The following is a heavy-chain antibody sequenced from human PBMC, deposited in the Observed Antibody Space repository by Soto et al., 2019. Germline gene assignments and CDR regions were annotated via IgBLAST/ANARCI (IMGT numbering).Heavy chain of an antibody. CDR3: ARGQLVWYGDLTPYHRDMDV. CDR2: ISHDGGT. J-gene: IGHJ6*02. Sequence: LSLTCAFYGGSFDDFYWSWVRQSPGKGLEWVGEISHDGGTNYSPSLASRVSISVDTSKNQFSLHLRSVTAADTGLYYCARGQLVWYGDLTPYHRDMDVWGQGTTVTVS. V-gene: IGHV4-34*01. CDR1: GGSFDDFY. D-gene: IGHD3-10*01.